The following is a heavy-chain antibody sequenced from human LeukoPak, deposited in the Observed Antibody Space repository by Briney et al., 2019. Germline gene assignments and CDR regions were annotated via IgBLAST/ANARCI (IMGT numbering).Heavy chain of an antibody. Sequence: ASVKVSCKASGGTFSSYAISWVRQAPGQGLEWMGGIIPIFGTANYAQKFQGRVTITADESTSTAYMELSSLRSEDTAVYYCARRGPYYYDSSGSYYYYYGMDVWGQGTTVTVSS. J-gene: IGHJ6*02. CDR3: ARRGPYYYDSSGSYYYYYGMDV. CDR1: GGTFSSYA. V-gene: IGHV1-69*13. CDR2: IIPIFGTA. D-gene: IGHD3-22*01.